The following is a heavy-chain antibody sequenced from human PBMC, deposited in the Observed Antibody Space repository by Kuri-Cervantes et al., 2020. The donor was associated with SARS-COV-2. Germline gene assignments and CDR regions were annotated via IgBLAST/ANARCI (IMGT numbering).Heavy chain of an antibody. V-gene: IGHV3-7*01. Sequence: GGSLRLSCAASGFTFSSYWMSWVRQAPGKGLEWVANIKQDGSEKYYVDSVKGRFPISRDNAKNSLYLQMNSLRAEDTAVYYCARKRNNYDFWSGPIYYFDYWGQGTLVTVSS. J-gene: IGHJ4*02. CDR2: IKQDGSEK. CDR1: GFTFSSYW. D-gene: IGHD3-3*01. CDR3: ARKRNNYDFWSGPIYYFDY.